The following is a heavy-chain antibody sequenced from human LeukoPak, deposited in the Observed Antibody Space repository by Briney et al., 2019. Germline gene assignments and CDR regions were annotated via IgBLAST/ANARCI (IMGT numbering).Heavy chain of an antibody. Sequence: GGSPRLSCAASGFTFDDYGMSWVRQAPGKGLEWVSGINWNGGSTGYADSVKGRFTISRDNAKNSLYLQMNSLRAEDTAVYYCAKDPSYVSGSYCDYWGQGALVAVSS. CDR1: GFTFDDYG. CDR2: INWNGGST. CDR3: AKDPSYVSGSYCDY. J-gene: IGHJ4*02. D-gene: IGHD3-10*01. V-gene: IGHV3-20*04.